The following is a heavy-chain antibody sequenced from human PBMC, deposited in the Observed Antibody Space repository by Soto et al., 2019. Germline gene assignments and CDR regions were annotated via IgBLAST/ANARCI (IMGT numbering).Heavy chain of an antibody. CDR3: ARELLRFLEWLPGGGMDV. CDR2: ISSSGSTI. CDR1: GFTFSSYE. Sequence: EVQLVESGGGLVQPGGSLRLSCAASGFTFSSYEMNWVRQAPGKGLEWVSYISSSGSTIYYADSVKGRFTISRDNAKNSLYLQMNSLRAEDTAVYYCARELLRFLEWLPGGGMDVWGQGTTVTVSS. D-gene: IGHD3-3*01. V-gene: IGHV3-48*03. J-gene: IGHJ6*02.